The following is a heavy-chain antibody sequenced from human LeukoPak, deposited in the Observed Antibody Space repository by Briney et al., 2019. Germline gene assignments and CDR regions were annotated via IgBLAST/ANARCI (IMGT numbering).Heavy chain of an antibody. V-gene: IGHV3-30*02. Sequence: PGGSLRLSCAASGFTFSSYGMHWVRQAPGKGLEWVAFIRYDGSNKYYADSVKGRFTISRDNSKSTLYLQMNSLRAEDTAVYYCAKDEGYQLTNNYYYYGMDVWGQGTTVTVSS. D-gene: IGHD2-2*01. J-gene: IGHJ6*02. CDR1: GFTFSSYG. CDR3: AKDEGYQLTNNYYYYGMDV. CDR2: IRYDGSNK.